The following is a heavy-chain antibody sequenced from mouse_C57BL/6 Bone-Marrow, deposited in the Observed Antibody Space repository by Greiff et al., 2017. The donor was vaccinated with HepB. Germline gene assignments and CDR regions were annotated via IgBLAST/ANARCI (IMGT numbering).Heavy chain of an antibody. Sequence: EVQLQQSGAELVRPGASVKLSCTASGFNIKDDYMHWVKQRPEQGLEWIGWIDPENGDTEYASKFQGKATITADTSSNTAYLQLSSLTSEDTAVYYCTTGWLKGYYAMDYWGQGTSVTVSS. CDR2: IDPENGDT. V-gene: IGHV14-4*01. D-gene: IGHD1-1*02. CDR1: GFNIKDDY. CDR3: TTGWLKGYYAMDY. J-gene: IGHJ4*01.